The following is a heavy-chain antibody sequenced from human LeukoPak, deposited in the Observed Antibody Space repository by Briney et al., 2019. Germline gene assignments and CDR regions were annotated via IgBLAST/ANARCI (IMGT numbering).Heavy chain of an antibody. V-gene: IGHV3-23*01. CDR3: AKGGLLVASFDY. CDR2: ISGSGTST. J-gene: IGHJ4*02. CDR1: GFTSSSYA. Sequence: GGSLRLSCAASGFTSSSYAMSWVRQAPGKGLEWVSAISGSGTSTYYADSVKGRFTISRDNSKNTLYLQMNSLRAEDTAVYYCAKGGLLVASFDYWGQGTLVTVSS. D-gene: IGHD5-12*01.